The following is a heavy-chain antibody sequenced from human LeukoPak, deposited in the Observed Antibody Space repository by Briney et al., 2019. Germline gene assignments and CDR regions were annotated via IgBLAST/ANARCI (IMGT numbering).Heavy chain of an antibody. Sequence: SETLSLTCTVSGFSITTGYYWAWIRQPPGKGLEWIGTIFRIGSTYYNPSLKSRVTISVDTSKNQFSLKLSSVTAADTALYYCARSYYYGSGSYYLNWFDPWGQGTLVTVSS. CDR2: IFRIGST. CDR1: GFSITTGYY. J-gene: IGHJ5*02. CDR3: ARSYYYGSGSYYLNWFDP. V-gene: IGHV4-38-2*02. D-gene: IGHD3-10*01.